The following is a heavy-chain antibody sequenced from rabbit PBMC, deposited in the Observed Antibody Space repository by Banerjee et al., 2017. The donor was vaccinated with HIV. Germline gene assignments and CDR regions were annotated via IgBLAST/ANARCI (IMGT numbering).Heavy chain of an antibody. CDR2: IVAGSDGMT. V-gene: IGHV1S45*01. CDR3: GRGAVGYGWNFGL. D-gene: IGHD6-1*01. CDR1: GFSFSSSYY. J-gene: IGHJ4*01. Sequence: QEQLEESGGGLVQPEGSLTLTCTASGFSFSSSYYMCWVRQAPGKGLEWIGCIVAGSDGMTYYASWAKGRFTISRTSSTTVTLQMTSLTAADTATYFCGRGAVGYGWNFGLWGQGTLVTVS.